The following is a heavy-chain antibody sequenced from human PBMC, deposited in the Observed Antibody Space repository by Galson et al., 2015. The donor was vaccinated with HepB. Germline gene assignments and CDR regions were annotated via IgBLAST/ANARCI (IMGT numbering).Heavy chain of an antibody. V-gene: IGHV3-30*04. D-gene: IGHD1-14*01. CDR3: VKEQTNHYFDY. CDR2: ISFDGSNE. Sequence: SLRLSCAASGFAFNSHHMHWVRQAPGQGLERVAAISFDGSNEFYADSVKGRFTVSRDNSKSMLYLQMSSLRFEDTALYYCVKEQTNHYFDYWGQGTLITVSS. CDR1: GFAFNSHH. J-gene: IGHJ4*02.